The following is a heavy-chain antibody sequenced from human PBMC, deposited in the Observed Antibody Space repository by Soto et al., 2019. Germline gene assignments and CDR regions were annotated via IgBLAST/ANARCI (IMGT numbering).Heavy chain of an antibody. J-gene: IGHJ6*02. CDR1: GGTFSSYA. Sequence: SVKVSCKASGGTFSSYAISWVRQAPGQGLEWMGGIIPIFGTANYAQKFQGRVTITADESTSTAYMELSSLRSEDTAVYYCARRGPYDILTGYRGLLDYYYGMDVWGHGTTVTVSS. D-gene: IGHD3-9*01. CDR2: IIPIFGTA. V-gene: IGHV1-69*13. CDR3: ARRGPYDILTGYRGLLDYYYGMDV.